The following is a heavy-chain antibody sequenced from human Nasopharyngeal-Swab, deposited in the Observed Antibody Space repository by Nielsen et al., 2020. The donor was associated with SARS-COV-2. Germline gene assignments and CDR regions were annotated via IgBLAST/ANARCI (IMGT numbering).Heavy chain of an antibody. CDR3: ARRSFYYGSGTVRGMDV. CDR1: GYSFSSYW. Sequence: GESLKISCKGSGYSFSSYWISWVRQMPGKGLEWMGIIDPSDSYSNYSPSFQGHVTISVDKSLGTAFLQWSSLKASDTAVYYCARRSFYYGSGTVRGMDVWGQGTTVTVSS. V-gene: IGHV5-10-1*01. J-gene: IGHJ6*02. CDR2: IDPSDSYS. D-gene: IGHD3-10*01.